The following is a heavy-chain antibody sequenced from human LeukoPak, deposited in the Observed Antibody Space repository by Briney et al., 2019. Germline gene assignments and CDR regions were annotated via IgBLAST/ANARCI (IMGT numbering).Heavy chain of an antibody. CDR1: GFTVSSNY. CDR2: IYSGGST. V-gene: IGHV3-53*01. CDR3: ARDGFSSGYPYDAFDI. Sequence: PGGSLRLSCAASGFTVSSNYMSWVRQAPGKGLEWVSVIYSGGSTYYADSVKGRFTISRDNSKNTLYLQMSSLRAEDTAVYYCARDGFSSGYPYDAFDIWGQGTMVTVSS. J-gene: IGHJ3*02. D-gene: IGHD3-22*01.